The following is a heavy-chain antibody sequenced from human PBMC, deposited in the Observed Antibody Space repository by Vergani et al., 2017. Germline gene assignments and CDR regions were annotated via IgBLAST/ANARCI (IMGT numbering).Heavy chain of an antibody. CDR3: AISRPGDYGEA. Sequence: EVQLVESGGGLVQPGGSLRLSCTASGFTFSSYALSWVRQAPGKGLEWVANIKQDGSEKYYVDSVKGRFTISRDNAKNSLYLQMNSLRAEDTAVYYCAISRPGDYGEAWGQGTMVTVSS. D-gene: IGHD4-17*01. CDR1: GFTFSSYA. V-gene: IGHV3-7*01. J-gene: IGHJ3*01. CDR2: IKQDGSEK.